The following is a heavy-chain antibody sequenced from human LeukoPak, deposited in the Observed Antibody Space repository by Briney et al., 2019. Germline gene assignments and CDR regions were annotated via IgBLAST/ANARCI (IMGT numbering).Heavy chain of an antibody. D-gene: IGHD3-22*01. V-gene: IGHV4-34*01. CDR1: GGSFSGYY. J-gene: IGHJ4*02. Sequence: PETLSLTCAVYGGSFSGYYWSWIRQPPGKGLEWIGEINHSGSTNYNPSLKSRVTISVDTSKNQFSLKLSSVTAADTAVYYCARGATMIVVAYYFDYWGQGTLVTVSS. CDR3: ARGATMIVVAYYFDY. CDR2: INHSGST.